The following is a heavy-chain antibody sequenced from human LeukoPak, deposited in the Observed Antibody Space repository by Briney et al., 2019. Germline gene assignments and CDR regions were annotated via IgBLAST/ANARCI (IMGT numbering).Heavy chain of an antibody. Sequence: GGSLRLSCAASGFTFSTYSMNWVRQAPGKGLDWVSYISSSSSTIYYADSVKGRFTISRDSAKNSLYLQMNSLRAEDTAVYYCAKCYRGVVPDAFDIWGQGTMVTVSS. CDR1: GFTFSTYS. CDR2: ISSSSSTI. D-gene: IGHD1-14*01. CDR3: AKCYRGVVPDAFDI. J-gene: IGHJ3*02. V-gene: IGHV3-48*01.